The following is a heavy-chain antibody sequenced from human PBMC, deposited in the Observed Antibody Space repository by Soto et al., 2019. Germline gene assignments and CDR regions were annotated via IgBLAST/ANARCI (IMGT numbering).Heavy chain of an antibody. V-gene: IGHV4-30-4*01. CDR1: GGSITSGDYY. J-gene: IGHJ4*02. CDR3: AREKIAPRNYFDY. D-gene: IGHD6-6*01. Sequence: PSETLSLTCTVSGGSITSGDYYWTWIRQPPGKGLEYIGYIYYSGSTYYNPSLESRITISVDTSKNQFSLKLSSVTAADTAVYYCAREKIAPRNYFDYWGQGTLVNVSS. CDR2: IYYSGST.